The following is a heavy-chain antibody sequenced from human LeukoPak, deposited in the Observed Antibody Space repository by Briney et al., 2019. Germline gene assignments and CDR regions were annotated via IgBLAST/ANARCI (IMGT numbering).Heavy chain of an antibody. V-gene: IGHV3-23*01. CDR1: GFSFSSYA. CDR2: ISGSGGST. J-gene: IGHJ4*02. Sequence: GGSLRLFCAASGFSFSSYAMSGVCQAPGKALLCFSAISGSGGSTYYADSVKGRLTISRDNSKNTLYLQMNSLRAEDTAVYYCAKDCRVGATPTYFDYWGQGTLVTVSS. CDR3: AKDCRVGATPTYFDY. D-gene: IGHD1-26*01.